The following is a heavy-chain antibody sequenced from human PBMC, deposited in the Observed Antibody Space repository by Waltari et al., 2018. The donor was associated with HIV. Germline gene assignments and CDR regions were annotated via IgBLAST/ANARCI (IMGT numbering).Heavy chain of an antibody. CDR2: INAGNGNT. CDR3: ARDPDSSSWYKSGWFDP. D-gene: IGHD6-13*01. J-gene: IGHJ5*02. V-gene: IGHV1-3*01. CDR1: GYTFPSYA. Sequence: QVQLVQSGAEVKKPGASVKVSCKASGYTFPSYAMHWVRQAPGQRLDWMGWINAGNGNTKYSQKFQGRVTITRDTSASTAYMELSSLRSEDTAVYYCARDPDSSSWYKSGWFDPWGQGTLVTVSS.